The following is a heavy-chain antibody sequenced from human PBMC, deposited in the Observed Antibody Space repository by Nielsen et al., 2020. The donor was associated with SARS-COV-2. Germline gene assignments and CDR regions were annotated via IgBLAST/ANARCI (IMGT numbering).Heavy chain of an antibody. D-gene: IGHD3-16*01. CDR2: IIPILGIA. CDR3: ARDYYGAGGESSH. Sequence: SVKVSCKASGGTFSSYTISWVRQAPGQGLEWMGRIIPILGIANYAQKFQGRVTITADKSTSTAYMELSSLRSEDTAVYYCARDYYGAGGESSHWGQGTLVTVSS. V-gene: IGHV1-69*04. CDR1: GGTFSSYT. J-gene: IGHJ4*02.